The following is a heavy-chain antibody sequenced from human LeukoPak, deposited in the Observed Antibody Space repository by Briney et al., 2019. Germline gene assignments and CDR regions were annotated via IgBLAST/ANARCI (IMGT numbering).Heavy chain of an antibody. CDR2: IKQDGSEK. J-gene: IGHJ4*02. Sequence: GGSLRLSCEASGFTFSNHWMIWVRQAPGKGLEWVANIKQDGSEKYYVDSVKGRFTISRDNAKNSLYLQMNSLRAEDTAVYYCARLSGSYFDYWGQGTLVTVSS. CDR1: GFTFSNHW. CDR3: ARLSGSYFDY. D-gene: IGHD3-22*01. V-gene: IGHV3-7*01.